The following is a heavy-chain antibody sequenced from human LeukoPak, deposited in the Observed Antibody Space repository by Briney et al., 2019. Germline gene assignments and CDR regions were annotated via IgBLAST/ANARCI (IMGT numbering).Heavy chain of an antibody. J-gene: IGHJ6*03. Sequence: GGSLRLSCAASGFTFDDYGMSWVRQAPGKGLEWVAFIRYDGSNKYYADSVKGRFTISRDNSKNTLYLQMNSLRAEDTAVYYCAKEYYDFWSGYGRDYYYYYYMDVWGKGTTVTVSS. CDR2: IRYDGSNK. V-gene: IGHV3-30*02. CDR1: GFTFDDYG. D-gene: IGHD3-3*01. CDR3: AKEYYDFWSGYGRDYYYYYYMDV.